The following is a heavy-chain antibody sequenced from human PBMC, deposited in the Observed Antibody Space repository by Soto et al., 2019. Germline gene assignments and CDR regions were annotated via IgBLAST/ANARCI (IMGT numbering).Heavy chain of an antibody. CDR3: ARERGERFWSGYFLDY. CDR2: ISAYNGNT. V-gene: IGHV1-18*01. J-gene: IGHJ4*02. CDR1: GYTFTSHG. D-gene: IGHD3-3*01. Sequence: QVQLVQSGAEVKKPGASVKVSCKASGYTFTSHGISWVRQAPGQGLEWMGWISAYNGNTNYAQKLQGRVTMTTDTSTSTAYMEPRSLRSDDTAVYYCARERGERFWSGYFLDYWGQGTLVTVSS.